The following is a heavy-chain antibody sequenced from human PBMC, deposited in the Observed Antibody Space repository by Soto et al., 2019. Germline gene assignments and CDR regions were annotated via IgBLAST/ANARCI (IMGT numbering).Heavy chain of an antibody. D-gene: IGHD2-2*01. CDR1: GFAFNNYG. Sequence: XESLRLSCTVSGFAFNNYGINWVRQAPGKGLEWVSSISKSDYTYYSDSVKGRFTISRDNAKNSVSLQMNTLRVEDTAVYYCAREDSIIIPAVSDFWGQGTLVTVPS. J-gene: IGHJ4*02. CDR2: ISKSDYT. V-gene: IGHV3-21*06. CDR3: AREDSIIIPAVSDF.